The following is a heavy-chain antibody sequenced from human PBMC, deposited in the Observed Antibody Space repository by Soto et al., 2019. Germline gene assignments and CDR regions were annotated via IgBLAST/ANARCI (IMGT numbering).Heavy chain of an antibody. D-gene: IGHD3-10*01. Sequence: QLQLQESGPGLVKPSETLSLTCSVSGDSISSISHYWGWIRQPPGKGLEWIGSIYYSGRTYYNPSLKSRVATPVDTTKNQFALKLTSVTAADTAVYYCVRQSSYGSGSYYDYWGQGTLVTVSS. V-gene: IGHV4-39*01. CDR3: VRQSSYGSGSYYDY. CDR1: GDSISSISHY. CDR2: IYYSGRT. J-gene: IGHJ4*02.